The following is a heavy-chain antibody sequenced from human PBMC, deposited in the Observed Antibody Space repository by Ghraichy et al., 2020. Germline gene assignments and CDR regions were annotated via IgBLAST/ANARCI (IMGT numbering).Heavy chain of an antibody. Sequence: SETLSLTCTVSGGSISSSSSYWGWIRQPPGKELEWIGYFYYSGSTYYNPSLKSRVTIFVDPSKNQFSLKLSSVTAADTAIYYCARRSSGWAFDYWGQGTLVTVSS. CDR2: FYYSGST. J-gene: IGHJ4*02. CDR1: GGSISSSSSY. CDR3: ARRSSGWAFDY. D-gene: IGHD6-19*01. V-gene: IGHV4-39*01.